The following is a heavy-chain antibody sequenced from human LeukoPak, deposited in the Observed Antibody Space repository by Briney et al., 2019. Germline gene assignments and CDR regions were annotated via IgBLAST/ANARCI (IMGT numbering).Heavy chain of an antibody. J-gene: IGHJ1*01. Sequence: PGGSLRLSCAASGFTFGSYGMSWVRQAPGKGLEWVSFITPNADRTSYAGSVEGRFTISRDNPRDTLYMQMNSLRDEDTALYYCAIMHGYYDGSGYWVQWGQGTLVTASS. CDR1: GFTFGSYG. V-gene: IGHV3-23*01. D-gene: IGHD3-22*01. CDR2: ITPNADRT. CDR3: AIMHGYYDGSGYWVQ.